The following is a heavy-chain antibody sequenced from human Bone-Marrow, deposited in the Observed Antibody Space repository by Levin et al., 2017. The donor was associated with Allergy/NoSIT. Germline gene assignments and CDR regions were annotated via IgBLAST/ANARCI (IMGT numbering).Heavy chain of an antibody. D-gene: IGHD6-13*01. J-gene: IGHJ4*02. CDR1: GFNFGLYW. CDR3: ARAADAGTVDY. V-gene: IGHV3-7*01. CDR2: VNQDGSEK. Sequence: GGSLRLSCAASGFNFGLYWMSWVRQAPGKGLEWVANVNQDGSEKYYVDSVTGRFTISRDNAKNSLYLQMNSLRVEDAALYYCARAADAGTVDYWGQGTQVTVSS.